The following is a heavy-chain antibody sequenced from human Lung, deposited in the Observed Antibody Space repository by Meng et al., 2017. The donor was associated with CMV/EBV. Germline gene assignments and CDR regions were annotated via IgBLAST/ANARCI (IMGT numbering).Heavy chain of an antibody. CDR2: IGTVGES. J-gene: IGHJ4*02. D-gene: IGHD5-12*01. CDR3: VRADYSGYDVPAY. CDR1: GFTFSTYD. Sequence: GGSLRLXCTASGFTFSTYDFHWVRQPTGKGLEWVPSIGTVGESYSIGSVKGRFIISREGDKNSLNLQMHSLRAEDAALYYCVRADYSGYDVPAYWGQGTXVTVSS. V-gene: IGHV3-13*01.